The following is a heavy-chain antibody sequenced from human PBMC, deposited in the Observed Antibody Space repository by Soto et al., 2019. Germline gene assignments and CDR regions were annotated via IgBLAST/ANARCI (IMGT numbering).Heavy chain of an antibody. CDR3: ASDKVGGMY. CDR2: MTTSGNTI. D-gene: IGHD3-16*01. V-gene: IGHV3-48*03. Sequence: GGSLRLSCAASGFTFSNYEMNWVRQAPGKGLEWVSWMTTSGNTIKYADSVRGRFTLSRDNAKNSLYLHMNSLRAEDQAVYYCASDKVGGMYWGQGPLVTVSS. CDR1: GFTFSNYE. J-gene: IGHJ4*02.